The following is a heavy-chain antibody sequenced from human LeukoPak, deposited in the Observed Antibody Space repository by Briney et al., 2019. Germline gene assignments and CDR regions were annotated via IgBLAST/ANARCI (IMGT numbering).Heavy chain of an antibody. CDR1: GFTFSTYP. J-gene: IGHJ4*02. CDR2: IYRDGSS. D-gene: IGHD3-9*01. CDR3: ARSFYDILIGYYQYFDY. Sequence: SGGSLRLSCAASGFTFSTYPMSWVRQAPGKGLEWVSVIYRDGSSYYAESVKGRFTISRDNSKNTLYIQMNSLRAEDTAVYYCARSFYDILIGYYQYFDYWGQGTLVTVSS. V-gene: IGHV3-66*01.